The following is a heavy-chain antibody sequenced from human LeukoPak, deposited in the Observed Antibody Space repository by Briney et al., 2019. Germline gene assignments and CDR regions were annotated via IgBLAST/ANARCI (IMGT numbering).Heavy chain of an antibody. D-gene: IGHD1-26*01. Sequence: ASVKVSCKASGYTFTGYYMHWVRQAPGQGPEWMGRINPNSGGTNYAQKFQGRVTMTRDTSISTAYMELSRLRSDDTAVYYCAREWEYSGSHEAIDYWGQGTLVTVSS. J-gene: IGHJ4*02. CDR2: INPNSGGT. CDR3: AREWEYSGSHEAIDY. CDR1: GYTFTGYY. V-gene: IGHV1-2*06.